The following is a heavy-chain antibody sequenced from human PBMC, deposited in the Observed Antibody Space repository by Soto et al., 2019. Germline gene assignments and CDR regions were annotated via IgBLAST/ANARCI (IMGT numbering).Heavy chain of an antibody. CDR1: GFTFSSYA. D-gene: IGHD4-17*01. CDR3: AKGHDYGDSRGVFDP. CDR2: ISGSGGST. V-gene: IGHV3-23*01. J-gene: IGHJ5*02. Sequence: GGSLRLSCAASGFTFSSYAMSWVRQAPGKGLEWVSAISGSGGSTYYADSVKGRFTISRDNSKNTLYLQMNSLRAEDTAVYYCAKGHDYGDSRGVFDPWGQGTLVTVSS.